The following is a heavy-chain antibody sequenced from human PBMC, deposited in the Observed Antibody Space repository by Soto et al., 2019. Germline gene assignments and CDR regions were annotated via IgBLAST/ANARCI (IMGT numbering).Heavy chain of an antibody. J-gene: IGHJ4*02. D-gene: IGHD1-1*01. CDR1: GFPYSSYG. CDR2: IWYDGSNK. CDR3: ARGTGPSDY. V-gene: IGHV3-33*01. Sequence: QVQLVESGGGVVQPGRSLRLSCAASGFPYSSYGMHWVRQAPGKGLEGVAVIWYDGSNKYYADSVKGRFTISRDNSKNTLYLQMNSLRAEDTAVYYCARGTGPSDYWGQGTLVTVSS.